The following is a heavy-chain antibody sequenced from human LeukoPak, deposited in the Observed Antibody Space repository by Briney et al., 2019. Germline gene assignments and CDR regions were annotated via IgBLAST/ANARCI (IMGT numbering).Heavy chain of an antibody. CDR3: ARGYCSGGNCYDAFDI. D-gene: IGHD2-15*01. Sequence: GGSLRLSCAASGFTFSSYDMHWVRQGTGKGLEWVSAIGTAGDTYYPGSVKGRFTISRENAKNSLYLQMNSLRAGDTAVYYCARGYCSGGNCYDAFDIWGRGTMVTVSS. CDR1: GFTFSSYD. CDR2: IGTAGDT. J-gene: IGHJ3*02. V-gene: IGHV3-13*04.